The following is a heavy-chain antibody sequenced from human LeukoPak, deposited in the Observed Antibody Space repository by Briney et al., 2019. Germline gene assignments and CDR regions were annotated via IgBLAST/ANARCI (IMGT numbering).Heavy chain of an antibody. J-gene: IGHJ4*02. CDR2: ISSSSSTI. V-gene: IGHV3-48*04. CDR3: ARDPVDIVVVPAPTGIDY. D-gene: IGHD2-2*01. Sequence: GGSLRLSCAASGFTFSSYSMNWVRQAPGKGLEWVSYISSSSSTIYYADSVKGRFTISRDNAKNSLYLQMNSLRAEDTAVYYCARDPVDIVVVPAPTGIDYWGQGTLVTVSS. CDR1: GFTFSSYS.